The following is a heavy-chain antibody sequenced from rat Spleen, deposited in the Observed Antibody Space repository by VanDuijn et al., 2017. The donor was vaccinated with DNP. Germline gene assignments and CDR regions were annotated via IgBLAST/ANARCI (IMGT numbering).Heavy chain of an antibody. J-gene: IGHJ2*01. CDR3: VRWVRALDY. Sequence: EVQLQESGPGLVKPSQSLSLTCSVTGYSIISNYWGWIRKFPGNKMEWIGHISYSGSTRYNPSLKSRISITRDTSKNQFFLQLNSVTTEDTATYYCVRWVRALDYWGQGVMVTVSS. V-gene: IGHV3-1*01. CDR1: GYSIISNY. CDR2: ISYSGST. D-gene: IGHD4-1*01.